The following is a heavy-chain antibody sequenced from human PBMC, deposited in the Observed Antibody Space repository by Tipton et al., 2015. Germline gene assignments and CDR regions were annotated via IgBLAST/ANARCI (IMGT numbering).Heavy chain of an antibody. J-gene: IGHJ4*02. CDR3: AREAYSSSGLIFDY. Sequence: TLSLTCTVSGGSVNSDNYYWSWIRQPPGKGLEFIGYIYYTGRTNSNPSLKSRVTMSVATPRNQFSLKLRSVTAADTAVYYCAREAYSSSGLIFDYWGQGTLVTVSS. V-gene: IGHV4-61*01. CDR2: IYYTGRT. CDR1: GGSVNSDNYY. D-gene: IGHD6-6*01.